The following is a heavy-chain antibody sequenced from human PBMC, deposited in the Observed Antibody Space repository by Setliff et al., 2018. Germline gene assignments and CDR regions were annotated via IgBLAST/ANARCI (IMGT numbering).Heavy chain of an antibody. V-gene: IGHV1-18*01. CDR3: ARIMGIVGDNWFDP. J-gene: IGHJ5*02. CDR2: ISAYNGNT. D-gene: IGHD1-26*01. CDR1: GYTFTSYG. Sequence: ASVKVSCKASGYTFTSYGISWVRQAPGQGLEWMRWISAYNGNTNYAQKLQGRVTMTRDTSISTAYMELSRLRSDDTAVYYCARIMGIVGDNWFDPWGQGTLVTVSS.